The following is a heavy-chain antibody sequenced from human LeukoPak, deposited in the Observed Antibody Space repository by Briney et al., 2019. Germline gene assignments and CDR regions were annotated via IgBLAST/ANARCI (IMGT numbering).Heavy chain of an antibody. J-gene: IGHJ4*02. V-gene: IGHV4-59*01. CDR2: IYYSGST. Sequence: SETLSLTCTVSGGSISSYYWSWIRQPPGKGLEWIGYIYYSGSTNYNPSLKSRVTISVDTSKNQFSLKLSSVTAADTAVYYCARGPSGYYDSSRYYHAGQGPHPPHPFDYWGQGTLVTVSS. CDR3: ARGPSGYYDSSRYYHAGQGPHPPHPFDY. CDR1: GGSISSYY. D-gene: IGHD3-22*01.